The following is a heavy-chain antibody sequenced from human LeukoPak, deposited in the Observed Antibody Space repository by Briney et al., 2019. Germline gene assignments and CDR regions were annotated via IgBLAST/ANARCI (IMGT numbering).Heavy chain of an antibody. J-gene: IGHJ4*02. V-gene: IGHV4-61*02. CDR1: GGSINSGPYY. CDR2: VYTSGNI. Sequence: PSQTLSLTCSVSGGSINSGPYYWTWIRQPAGKGLEWIGRVYTSGNINYNPSLKSRVTMSIDTSKNQFSLKLISVTAADTAVYYCAGTYDFWSGSFEYWGQGALVTVSS. CDR3: AGTYDFWSGSFEY. D-gene: IGHD3-3*01.